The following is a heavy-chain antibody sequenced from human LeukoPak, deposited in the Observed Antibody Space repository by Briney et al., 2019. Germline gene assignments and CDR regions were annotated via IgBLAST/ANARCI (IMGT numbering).Heavy chain of an antibody. J-gene: IGHJ4*02. CDR1: GFTFSSYA. CDR3: VRDPSDLAGDIDY. V-gene: IGHV3-30*04. D-gene: IGHD2-21*02. CDR2: ISYDGSNK. Sequence: GGSLRLSCAASGFTFSSYAMHWVRQAPGKGLEWVAVISYDGSNKYYADSVKGRFTISRDNSKNTLYLQMNSLRAEDTAVYYCVRDPSDLAGDIDYWGQGTLVTVSS.